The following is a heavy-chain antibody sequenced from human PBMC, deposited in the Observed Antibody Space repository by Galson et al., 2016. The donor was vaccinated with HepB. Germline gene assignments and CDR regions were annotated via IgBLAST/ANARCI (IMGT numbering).Heavy chain of an antibody. CDR3: ARDRVFLVRGEFDY. CDR2: VNPKSGVT. Sequence: SVKVSCKASGYSFTGNFIHWVRQAPGQGLEWMGWVNPKSGVTNFAQKFRARVTLTRDTSLSTASMELSRLTSDDSAVYYCARDRVFLVRGEFDYWGQGTLVSVSS. D-gene: IGHD3-10*01. J-gene: IGHJ4*02. CDR1: GYSFTGNF. V-gene: IGHV1-2*02.